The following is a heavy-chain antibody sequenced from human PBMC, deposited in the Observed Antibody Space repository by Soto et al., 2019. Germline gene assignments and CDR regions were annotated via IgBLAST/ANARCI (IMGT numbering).Heavy chain of an antibody. V-gene: IGHV4-59*08. CDR3: ARQVYCSGASCYSRPYDAFDI. Sequence: SVTLSLTCTVAGGSISGYDGSWIRRHPGKGLEWIGYSYYSGTTNYNPSLKSRVTISVDTSKNQFSLNLSSVTAADTAVYYCARQVYCSGASCYSRPYDAFDIWGQGTMVTVSS. D-gene: IGHD2-15*01. CDR1: GGSISGYD. CDR2: SYYSGTT. J-gene: IGHJ3*02.